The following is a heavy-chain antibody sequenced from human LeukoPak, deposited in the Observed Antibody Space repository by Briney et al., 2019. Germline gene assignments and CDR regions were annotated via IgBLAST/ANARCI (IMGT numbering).Heavy chain of an antibody. V-gene: IGHV4-39*07. J-gene: IGHJ4*02. Sequence: TLSLTCTVSGGSISSSSYYWGWIRQPPGKGLEWIGSIYYSGSTYYNPSLKSRVTISVDTSKNQFSLKLSSVTAADTAVYYCARVGIDYGVDYWGQGTLVTVSS. CDR3: ARVGIDYGVDY. CDR2: IYYSGST. D-gene: IGHD4-17*01. CDR1: GGSISSSSYY.